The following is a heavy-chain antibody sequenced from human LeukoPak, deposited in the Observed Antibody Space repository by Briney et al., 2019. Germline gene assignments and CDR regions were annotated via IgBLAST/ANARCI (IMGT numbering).Heavy chain of an antibody. CDR1: GFTFSSYA. Sequence: GGSLRLSCAASGFTFSSYAMSWVRQAPGKGLEWVSAISGSGGSTYYADSVKGRFTISRDNSKNTLYLQMNSLRAEDTAVYYCAKSRPGYGSGSYYNPVPDYWGQGTLVTVSS. J-gene: IGHJ4*02. CDR3: AKSRPGYGSGSYYNPVPDY. D-gene: IGHD3-10*01. CDR2: ISGSGGST. V-gene: IGHV3-23*01.